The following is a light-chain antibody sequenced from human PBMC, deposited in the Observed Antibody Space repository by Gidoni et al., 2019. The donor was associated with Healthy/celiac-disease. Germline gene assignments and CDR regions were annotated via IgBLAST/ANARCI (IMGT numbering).Light chain of an antibody. V-gene: IGKV3-11*01. CDR1: QSVSSY. J-gene: IGKJ2*01. Sequence: ETVLRQSPATLSLSPGKRAIIACRASQSVSSYLAWYQQKPGQAPRLLIYDASNRATGIPARFRGSGSGTDFTLTISSLEPDDFAVYYCQQRSNWPPYTFGQGTKLEIK. CDR2: DAS. CDR3: QQRSNWPPYT.